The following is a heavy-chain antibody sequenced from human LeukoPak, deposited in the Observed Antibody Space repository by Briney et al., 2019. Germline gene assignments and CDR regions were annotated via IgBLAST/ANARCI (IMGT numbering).Heavy chain of an antibody. D-gene: IGHD2-15*01. V-gene: IGHV3-21*04. J-gene: IGHJ4*02. CDR3: AKTLYCSGSSCSQFDY. CDR1: GFTFSTYN. CDR2: ISRSSNYI. Sequence: GGSLRLSCAASGFTFSTYNMNWVRQAPGRGLEWVSSISRSSNYIYYADSMKGRFTISRDNAKNSLSLQMNSLRAEDTAVYYCAKTLYCSGSSCSQFDYWGQGALVTVSS.